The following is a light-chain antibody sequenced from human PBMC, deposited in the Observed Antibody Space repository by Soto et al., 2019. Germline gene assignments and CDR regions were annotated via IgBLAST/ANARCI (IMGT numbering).Light chain of an antibody. CDR3: SSYTSTFTRI. CDR2: DVS. J-gene: IGLJ2*01. Sequence: QSALTQPASVSGSPGQSITISYTGTSSDIGSFNFVSWYQQHPGKAPRLIIYDVSNRPSGVSNRFSGSKSGNTASLTISGLQAEDEADYYCSSYTSTFTRIFGGGTKLTVL. V-gene: IGLV2-14*03. CDR1: SSDIGSFNF.